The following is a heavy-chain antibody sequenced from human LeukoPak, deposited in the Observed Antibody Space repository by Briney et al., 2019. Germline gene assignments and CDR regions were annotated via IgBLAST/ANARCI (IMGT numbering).Heavy chain of an antibody. CDR3: ARPSPRYQYGMDV. J-gene: IGHJ6*02. V-gene: IGHV4-31*01. CDR1: GDSISSGGHD. CDR2: IYYSGST. Sequence: SETLSLTCTVSGDSISSGGHDWGWIRQHPGKGLEWIRYIYYSGSTFYNPSLKSQLTISVDTSKNQFSLKLSSATAADTAVYYCARPSPRYQYGMDVWGQGTTVTVSS. D-gene: IGHD2-2*01.